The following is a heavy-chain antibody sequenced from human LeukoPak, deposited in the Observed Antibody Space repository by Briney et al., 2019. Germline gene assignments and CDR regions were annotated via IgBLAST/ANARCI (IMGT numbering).Heavy chain of an antibody. Sequence: GGSLRLSCAASGFTFSSYEMNWVRQAPGKGLEWVSYISSSGSTIYYADSVKGRFTISRDNAKNSLYLQMNSLRAEDTAVYYCARDSLSAYDILTGYYIGLRGVVDYWGQGTLVTVSS. CDR1: GFTFSSYE. J-gene: IGHJ4*02. V-gene: IGHV3-48*03. CDR2: ISSSGSTI. CDR3: ARDSLSAYDILTGYYIGLRGVVDY. D-gene: IGHD3-9*01.